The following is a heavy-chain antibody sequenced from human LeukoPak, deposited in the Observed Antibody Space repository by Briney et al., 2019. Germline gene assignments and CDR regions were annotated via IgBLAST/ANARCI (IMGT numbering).Heavy chain of an antibody. Sequence: GESLKISCKGSGYTFSSYWIGWVRQMPGKGLEWMGIIYPGDSESKYNPSLQGQVTISADKSISTACLQWSSLKASDTAIYYCARIEGSTFDYWGQGTLVTVSS. V-gene: IGHV5-51*01. CDR2: IYPGDSES. J-gene: IGHJ4*02. CDR3: ARIEGSTFDY. CDR1: GYTFSSYW.